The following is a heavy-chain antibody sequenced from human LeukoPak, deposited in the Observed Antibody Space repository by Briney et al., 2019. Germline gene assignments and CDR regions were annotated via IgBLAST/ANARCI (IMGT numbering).Heavy chain of an antibody. CDR2: ISARGDNT. CDR3: AKAYHYGAGSSFDY. V-gene: IGHV3-23*01. J-gene: IGHJ4*02. D-gene: IGHD3-10*01. CDR1: GFTFTNYA. Sequence: GGSLRLSCAASGFTFTNYAMSWVRQAPGKGLQWVSAISARGDNTYYADSVKGRFSISRDNSQNTQYLQMNSLRAEDTAIYYCAKAYHYGAGSSFDYWGQGILVTVSS.